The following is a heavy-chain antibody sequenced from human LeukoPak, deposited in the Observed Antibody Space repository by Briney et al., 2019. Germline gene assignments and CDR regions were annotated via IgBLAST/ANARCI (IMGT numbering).Heavy chain of an antibody. CDR3: VRDLMTTQTWDFDY. J-gene: IGHJ4*02. CDR2: INPNSGAT. D-gene: IGHD3-16*01. V-gene: IGHV1-2*02. Sequence: ASVKVSCKASGYSITGYYMHWVRQAPGQGLEWMAWINPNSGATNYAQRFQGRVTVTRDTSISTAYMELSSLESDDTAMYYCVRDLMTTQTWDFDYWGQGTLVSVSS. CDR1: GYSITGYY.